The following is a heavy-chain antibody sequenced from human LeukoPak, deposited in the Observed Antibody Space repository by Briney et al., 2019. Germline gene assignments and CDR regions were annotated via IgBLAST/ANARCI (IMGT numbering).Heavy chain of an antibody. J-gene: IGHJ5*02. CDR3: ARGVAAAGTDWFDP. CDR2: IYHSGST. D-gene: IGHD6-13*01. CDR1: GGSISSINW. V-gene: IGHV4-4*02. Sequence: SGTLSLTCAVSGGSISSINWWSCVRQPPGKGLEWIGEIYHSGSTNYNPSLKSRVTISVDKSKNQFSLKLSSVTAADTAVYYCARGVAAAGTDWFDPWGQGTLVTVSS.